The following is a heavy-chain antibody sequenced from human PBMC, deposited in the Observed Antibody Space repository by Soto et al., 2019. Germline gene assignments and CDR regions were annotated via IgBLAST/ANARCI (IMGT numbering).Heavy chain of an antibody. CDR1: GGTLSDYA. J-gene: IGHJ6*02. CDR2: IIHIFGAV. Sequence: AVKVSCKASGGTLSDYAISWVRQAPGQGXEWMGGIIHIFGAVNYEKRFQGRVTITSDEATSTAYVELSSLTAGHSTVYYCSKADTGRRPRRVDYYYAMDVWGQGTSETVS. CDR3: SKADTGRRPRRVDYYYAMDV. D-gene: IGHD5-18*01. V-gene: IGHV1-69*13.